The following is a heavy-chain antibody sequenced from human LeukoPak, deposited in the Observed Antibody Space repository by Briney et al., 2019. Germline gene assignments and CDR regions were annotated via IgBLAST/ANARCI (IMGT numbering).Heavy chain of an antibody. CDR1: GGSISSYY. Sequence: PSETLSLTCTVSGGSISSYYWSWIRQPAGKGLEWIGRIYTSGSTNHNPSLKSRVTMSVDTSKNQFSLKLSSVTAADPAVYYCAREGDSTRAFDIWGQGTMVTVSS. CDR3: AREGDSTRAFDI. V-gene: IGHV4-4*07. J-gene: IGHJ3*02. D-gene: IGHD2/OR15-2a*01. CDR2: IYTSGST.